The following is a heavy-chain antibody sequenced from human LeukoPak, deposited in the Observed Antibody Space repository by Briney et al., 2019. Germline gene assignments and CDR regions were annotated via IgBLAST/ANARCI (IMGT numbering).Heavy chain of an antibody. CDR1: GFTFSSYA. D-gene: IGHD3-9*01. CDR3: AKRRYDILTGYSFDY. CDR2: ISGSGGST. J-gene: IGHJ4*02. V-gene: IGHV3-23*01. Sequence: PGGSLRLSCAASGFTFSSYAMSWVRQAPGKGQEWVSAISGSGGSTYYADSVKSRFTISRDNSKNTLYLQMNSLRAEDTAVYYCAKRRYDILTGYSFDYWGQGTLVTVSS.